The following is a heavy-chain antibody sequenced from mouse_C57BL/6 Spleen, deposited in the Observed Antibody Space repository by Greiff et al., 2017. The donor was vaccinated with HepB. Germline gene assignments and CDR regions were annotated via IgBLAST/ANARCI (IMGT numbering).Heavy chain of an antibody. CDR2: IYPSDSET. CDR1: GYTFTSYW. CDR3: ARLYDSFRYYFDY. D-gene: IGHD2-3*01. J-gene: IGHJ2*01. Sequence: VQLQQPGAELVRPGSSVKLSCKASGYTFTSYWMDWVKQRPGQGLEWIGNIYPSDSETHYNQKFKDKATLTVDKSSSTAYMQLSSLTSEDSAIYYYARLYDSFRYYFDYWGQGTTLTVSS. V-gene: IGHV1-61*01.